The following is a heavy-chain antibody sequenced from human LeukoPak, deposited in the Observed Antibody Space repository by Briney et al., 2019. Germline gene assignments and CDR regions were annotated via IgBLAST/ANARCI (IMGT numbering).Heavy chain of an antibody. CDR3: ATEQEGRRAAFDH. J-gene: IGHJ4*02. Sequence: PGGSLRLSCAASGFTFSSHAMSWVRQAPGKGLEWVSAISGSGGTIYYADSAKGRFTISRDNSQNTLYLHMSSLRAEDTAIYYCATEQEGRRAAFDHWGQGTLVTVSS. D-gene: IGHD1/OR15-1a*01. CDR1: GFTFSSHA. CDR2: ISGSGGTI. V-gene: IGHV3-23*01.